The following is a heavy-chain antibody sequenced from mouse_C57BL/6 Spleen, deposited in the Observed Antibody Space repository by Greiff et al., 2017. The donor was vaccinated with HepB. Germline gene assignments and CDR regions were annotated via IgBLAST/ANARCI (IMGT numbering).Heavy chain of an antibody. D-gene: IGHD1-1*02. Sequence: QVQLQQPGAELVMPGASVKLSCKASGYTFTSYWMHWVKQRPGQGLEWIGEIDPSDSYTNYNQKFKGKSTLTVDKSSSTAYMQLSSLTSEDSAVYYCARSGGPGNFDYWGQGTTLTVSS. V-gene: IGHV1-69*01. CDR2: IDPSDSYT. J-gene: IGHJ2*01. CDR1: GYTFTSYW. CDR3: ARSGGPGNFDY.